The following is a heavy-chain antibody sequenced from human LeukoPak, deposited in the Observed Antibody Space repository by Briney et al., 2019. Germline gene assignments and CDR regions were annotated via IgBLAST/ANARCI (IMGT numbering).Heavy chain of an antibody. CDR2: IYPGDSDT. D-gene: IGHD5-24*01. V-gene: IGHV5-51*01. CDR3: ARQGDGYINNYFDP. Sequence: GASLKISCKGFGYSFTNYWVGWVRQMPGKGLQWMGIIYPGDSDTRYSPSFQGQVSISADKSISTAYLQWSSLKASDTAMYYCARQGDGYINNYFDPWGQGTLVTVSS. CDR1: GYSFTNYW. J-gene: IGHJ5*02.